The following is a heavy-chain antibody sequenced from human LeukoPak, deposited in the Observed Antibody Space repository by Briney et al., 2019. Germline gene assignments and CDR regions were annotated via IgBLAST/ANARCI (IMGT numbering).Heavy chain of an antibody. CDR1: GFTFSDYY. J-gene: IGHJ4*02. V-gene: IGHV3-11*01. Sequence: GGSLRLSCAVSGFTFSDYYMSWIRQAPGKGLEWVSYISSGGSTISHTDSVKGRFTISRDKAENSLYLQMNSVRAEDTAVYYCARSAAAGGCFYYLGQRALVTVSS. CDR2: ISSGGSTI. CDR3: ARSAAAGGCFYY. D-gene: IGHD6-13*01.